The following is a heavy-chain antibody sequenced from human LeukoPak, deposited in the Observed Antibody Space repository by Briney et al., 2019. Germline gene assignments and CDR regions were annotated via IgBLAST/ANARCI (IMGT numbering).Heavy chain of an antibody. D-gene: IGHD3-22*01. Sequence: ASVKVSCKASGYTFTSYDINWVRQAPEQGLEWMGWMNPNSGNTGYAQKFQGRVTMTRNTSISTAYMELSSLRSEDTAVYYCASVGRIAYYYDSLDPWGQGTLVTVSS. CDR1: GYTFTSYD. V-gene: IGHV1-8*01. CDR2: MNPNSGNT. CDR3: ASVGRIAYYYDSLDP. J-gene: IGHJ5*02.